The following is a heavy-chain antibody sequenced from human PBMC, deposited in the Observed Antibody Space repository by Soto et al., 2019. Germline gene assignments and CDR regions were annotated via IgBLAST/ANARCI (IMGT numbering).Heavy chain of an antibody. J-gene: IGHJ4*02. CDR2: LVVGSGNT. CDR1: GFTFTSSA. Sequence: QMQLVQSGPEVKKPGTSVKVSCKASGFTFTSSAMQWVRQARGQRPEWIGWLVVGSGNTNYAQKFQERVTITRDLSTSIAYMQLSSQRSEDTAVYCCATPGPGLAGYSYGPVGYWGQGTLVTVSS. CDR3: ATPGPGLAGYSYGPVGY. V-gene: IGHV1-58*02. D-gene: IGHD5-18*01.